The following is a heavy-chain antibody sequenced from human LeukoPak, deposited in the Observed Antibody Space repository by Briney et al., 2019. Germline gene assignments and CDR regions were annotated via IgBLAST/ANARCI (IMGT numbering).Heavy chain of an antibody. Sequence: PGGSLRLSCATSGFTFSGYSMNWVRQAPGKGLEWISYISSSSINIHYGDSVKGRFTISRDDAENSLYLQMNSLRDEDTAVYYCARDSIQLWPNAIDFWGQGTLVTVSS. CDR1: GFTFSGYS. CDR2: ISSSSINI. J-gene: IGHJ4*02. CDR3: ARDSIQLWPNAIDF. V-gene: IGHV3-48*02. D-gene: IGHD1-1*01.